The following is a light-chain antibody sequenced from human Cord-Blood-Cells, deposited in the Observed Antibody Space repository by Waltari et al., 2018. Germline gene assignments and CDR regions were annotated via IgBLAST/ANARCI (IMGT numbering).Light chain of an antibody. J-gene: IGLJ3*02. Sequence: QSALTQPASVSGSPGQSITISCTGTSSDVGGYNYVSWYQQHPGKAPKLMIYAVSKRPSGVSNRFSGSKSSNTASLTISGLQAEDEADYYCSSYTSSSSWVFGGGTKLTVL. CDR3: SSYTSSSSWV. CDR1: SSDVGGYNY. CDR2: AVS. V-gene: IGLV2-14*01.